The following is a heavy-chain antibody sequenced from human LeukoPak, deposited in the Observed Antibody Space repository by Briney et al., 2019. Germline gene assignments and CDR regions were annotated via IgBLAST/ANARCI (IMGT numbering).Heavy chain of an antibody. CDR1: GYTFTDYS. Sequence: GASVKVSCKASGYTFTDYSIHWVRRTPGRSLEWMGWINAGRGNTEYSQNFQGRITITRDISAITVYMELSSLRSEDTAVYYCARWTTTYLDYWGQGTLSPSPQ. CDR3: ARWTTTYLDY. CDR2: INAGRGNT. D-gene: IGHD4-11*01. J-gene: IGHJ4*02. V-gene: IGHV1-3*01.